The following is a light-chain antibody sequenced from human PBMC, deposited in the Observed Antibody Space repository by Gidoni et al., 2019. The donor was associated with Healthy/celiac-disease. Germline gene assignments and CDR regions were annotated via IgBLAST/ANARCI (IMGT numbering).Light chain of an antibody. J-gene: IGKJ2*01. CDR1: QSVSSY. CDR3: QQRSNWPPYT. V-gene: IGKV3-11*01. CDR2: DAS. Sequence: DIVLTQSPATLSLSPGERATLSCRASQSVSSYLAWYQQKPGQAPRLLNYDASNRATGIPARFSGSGSGTDFTLTISSLEPEDFAVYYCQQRSNWPPYTFGQGTKLEIK.